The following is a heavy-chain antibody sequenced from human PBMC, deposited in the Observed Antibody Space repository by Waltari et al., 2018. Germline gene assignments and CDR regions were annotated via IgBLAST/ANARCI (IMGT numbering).Heavy chain of an antibody. CDR3: ARQVSGEPYFDN. Sequence: QVLLKESGPGLEKSSETLSLICTVSGGSINPFYWSWLRQTPGKGLEWIGYIFYSGGTNYNPSLKSRVTLSADTSKNQVSLKLTSVTAADTATYFCARQVSGEPYFDNWGQGISVTVSS. CDR1: GGSINPFY. J-gene: IGHJ4*02. D-gene: IGHD2-15*01. V-gene: IGHV4-59*08. CDR2: IFYSGGT.